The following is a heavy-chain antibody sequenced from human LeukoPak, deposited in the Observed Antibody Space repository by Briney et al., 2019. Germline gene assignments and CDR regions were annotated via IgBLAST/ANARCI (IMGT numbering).Heavy chain of an antibody. V-gene: IGHV3-33*01. CDR2: IWYDGSNK. Sequence: GGSLRLSCAASGFTFSSYGMNWVRQAPGKGLEWVAIIWYDGSNKCYADSVKGRFTISRDNSKNTLYLQMNSLGAEDTAVYYCARAGDDYGSGGAATPDYWGQGTLVTVSS. CDR1: GFTFSSYG. J-gene: IGHJ4*02. D-gene: IGHD3-10*01. CDR3: ARAGDDYGSGGAATPDY.